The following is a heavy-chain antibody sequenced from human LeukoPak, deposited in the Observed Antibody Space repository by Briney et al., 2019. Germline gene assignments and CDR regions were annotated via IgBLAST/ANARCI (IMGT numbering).Heavy chain of an antibody. CDR1: GGSISSGGYS. V-gene: IGHV4-30-4*07. CDR3: ARAYGDYDAFDI. D-gene: IGHD4-17*01. CDR2: IYYSGST. Sequence: SETLSLTCAVSGGSISSGGYSWSWIRQPPGKGLEWIGYIYYSGSTYYNPSLRSRVTISVDTSKNQFSLKLSSVTAADTAVYYCARAYGDYDAFDIWGQGTMVTVSS. J-gene: IGHJ3*02.